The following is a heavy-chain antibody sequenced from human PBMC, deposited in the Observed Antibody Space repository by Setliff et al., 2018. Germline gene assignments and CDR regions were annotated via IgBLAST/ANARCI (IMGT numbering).Heavy chain of an antibody. J-gene: IGHJ4*02. Sequence: SETLSLTCNVSGGSISSSNWWSWVRQPPGKGLEWIGEINHSGSTNYNPSLKSRVTISVDTSKNQFSLKLSSVTAADTALYYCTVYNTGSSKDHYWGQGTPVTVSS. CDR2: INHSGST. V-gene: IGHV4-4*02. D-gene: IGHD2-8*02. CDR1: GGSISSSNW. CDR3: TVYNTGSSKDHY.